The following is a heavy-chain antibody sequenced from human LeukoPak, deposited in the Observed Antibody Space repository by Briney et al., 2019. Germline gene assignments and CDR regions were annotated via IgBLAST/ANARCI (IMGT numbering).Heavy chain of an antibody. CDR2: MNSDGGTT. Sequence: GGSLRLSCAASGFTLSSYWMHWVRQAPGKGLVWVSRMNSDGGTTNYADSVKGRFTISRDNAKNTLYLQMNSLRAEDTAVYYCIRSYYYGSGSYAFDIWGQGTMVTVSS. CDR1: GFTLSSYW. V-gene: IGHV3-74*01. D-gene: IGHD3-10*01. J-gene: IGHJ3*02. CDR3: IRSYYYGSGSYAFDI.